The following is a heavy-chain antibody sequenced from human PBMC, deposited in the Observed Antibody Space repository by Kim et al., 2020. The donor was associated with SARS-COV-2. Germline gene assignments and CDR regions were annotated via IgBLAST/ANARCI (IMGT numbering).Heavy chain of an antibody. CDR3: ARDLRYYGSGSYVGYYYGMDV. CDR2: IYYSGYT. CDR1: GGSISSHY. D-gene: IGHD3-10*01. Sequence: SETLSLTCTVSGGSISSHYWSWIRQPPGKGLEWIGFIYYSGYTNYNPSLKSRVTISVDTSKNQFSLQLSSVTAADTAVYYCARDLRYYGSGSYVGYYYGMDVWGQGTTVTVSS. J-gene: IGHJ6*02. V-gene: IGHV4-59*11.